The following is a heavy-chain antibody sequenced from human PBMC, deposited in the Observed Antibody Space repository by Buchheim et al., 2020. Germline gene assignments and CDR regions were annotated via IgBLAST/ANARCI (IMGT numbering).Heavy chain of an antibody. V-gene: IGHV3-48*03. D-gene: IGHD1-14*01. CDR3: ARVSDRADYYYYYMDV. CDR1: EFIFSTYE. CDR2: ISSSGSTI. Sequence: EVQLVESGGGLVQPGGSLRLSCAASEFIFSTYEMNWVRQAPGKGLEWVSYISSSGSTIYYADSVKGRFTISRDNAKNSLYLQMNSLRAEDTAVYYCARVSDRADYYYYYMDVWGKGTT. J-gene: IGHJ6*03.